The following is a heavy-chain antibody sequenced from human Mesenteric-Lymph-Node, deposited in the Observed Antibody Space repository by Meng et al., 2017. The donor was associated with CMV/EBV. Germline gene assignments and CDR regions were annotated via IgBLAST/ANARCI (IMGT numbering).Heavy chain of an antibody. D-gene: IGHD3-22*01. Sequence: LVKVSCKASGGTFSSYAVSWVRQAPGQGLEWMGGIIPILETTNYARKFQGRLTIIADKSTSTAYMELNSLKSEDTAVYYCARGVSWYHDGSGPYYFDYWGQGTLVTVSS. CDR2: IIPILETT. V-gene: IGHV1-69*10. CDR1: GGTFSSYA. J-gene: IGHJ4*02. CDR3: ARGVSWYHDGSGPYYFDY.